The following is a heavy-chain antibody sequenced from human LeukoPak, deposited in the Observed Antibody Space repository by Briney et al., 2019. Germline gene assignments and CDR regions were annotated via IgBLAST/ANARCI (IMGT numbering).Heavy chain of an antibody. CDR3: AKGWSHFTGFEY. CDR1: GFTFSSYA. J-gene: IGHJ4*02. D-gene: IGHD1-26*01. CDR2: FSGGGGTT. V-gene: IGHV3-23*01. Sequence: GGSLRLSCAASGFTFSSYAMSWVRQAPGKGLEWVSTFSGGGGTTYYADSVKGRFTISRDNSKNTLYPQTSSLRADDTAVYYCAKGWSHFTGFEYWGQGTLVTVSS.